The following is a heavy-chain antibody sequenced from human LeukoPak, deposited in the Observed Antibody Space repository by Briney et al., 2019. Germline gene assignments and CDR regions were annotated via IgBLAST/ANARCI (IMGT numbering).Heavy chain of an antibody. CDR1: GYTFTGYY. Sequence: ASVKVSCKASGYTFTGYYMHWVRQAPGQRLEWMGWINAGNGNTKYSQKFQGRVTITRDTSASTAYMELSSLRSEDTAVYYCARAIVVVAATPLGWFDPWGQGTLVTVSS. V-gene: IGHV1-3*01. D-gene: IGHD2-15*01. J-gene: IGHJ5*02. CDR3: ARAIVVVAATPLGWFDP. CDR2: INAGNGNT.